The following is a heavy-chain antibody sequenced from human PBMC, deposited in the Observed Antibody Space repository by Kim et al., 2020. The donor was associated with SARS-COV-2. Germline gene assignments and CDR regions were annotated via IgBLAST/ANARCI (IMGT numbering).Heavy chain of an antibody. CDR1: GFTFSGSA. CDR3: TTGGSGSPHL. D-gene: IGHD3-10*01. V-gene: IGHV3-73*01. CDR2: IRSKADSYAT. J-gene: IGHJ4*02. Sequence: GGSLRLSCAASGFTFSGSAMHWVRQASGKGLEWVGRIRSKADSYATAYAASVKGRFTISRDDSKNTAYLQMNSLKTEDTAVYYCTTGGSGSPHLWGQGTLVTVSS.